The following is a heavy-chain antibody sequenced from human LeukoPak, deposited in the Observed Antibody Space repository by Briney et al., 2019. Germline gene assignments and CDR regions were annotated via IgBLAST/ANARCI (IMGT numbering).Heavy chain of an antibody. CDR2: IDPSGSNT. J-gene: IGHJ4*02. D-gene: IGHD3-22*01. Sequence: GESLRISCKGPGYGFTSFWISWARQMPGKGLEWMGMIDPSGSNTNYSPSFQGHVTISADRSISTAFLQWSSLKASDSAMYYCARHFYDTNPSDYWGQGTLVTVAS. V-gene: IGHV5-10-1*01. CDR3: ARHFYDTNPSDY. CDR1: GYGFTSFW.